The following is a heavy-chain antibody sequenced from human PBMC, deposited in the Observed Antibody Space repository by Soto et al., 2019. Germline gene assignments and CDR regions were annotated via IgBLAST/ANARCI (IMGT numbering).Heavy chain of an antibody. CDR2: ISTYNNYT. V-gene: IGHV1-18*01. J-gene: IGHJ4*02. D-gene: IGHD6-6*01. Sequence: ASVKVSCKTSGYTFTAYAVSWVRQAPGQGLEWMGTISTYNNYTNYAQSPQGRLSMTADTSSSTAYMELRSLRADDTAVYYCAREYSSSSFGSWGQGTLVTVSS. CDR3: AREYSSSSFGS. CDR1: GYTFTAYA.